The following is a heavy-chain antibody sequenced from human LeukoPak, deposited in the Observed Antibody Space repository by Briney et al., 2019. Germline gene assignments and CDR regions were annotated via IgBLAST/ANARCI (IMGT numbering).Heavy chain of an antibody. J-gene: IGHJ4*02. CDR2: ISGRSSHM. CDR3: ARAFPPLRTSAAGDF. D-gene: IGHD6-25*01. V-gene: IGHV3-21*06. CDR1: GFTFSDYD. Sequence: GGSLRLSCTASGFTFSDYDMNWVRLAPGKGLEWVSSISGRSSHMYYTDSAKGRFTISRDNAKNPLYLQMNSLRAEDTAVYYCARAFPPLRTSAAGDFWGQGTLVTVSS.